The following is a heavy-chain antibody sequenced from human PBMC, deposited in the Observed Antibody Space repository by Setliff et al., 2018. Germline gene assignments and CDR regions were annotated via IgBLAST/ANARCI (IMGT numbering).Heavy chain of an antibody. CDR2: ISPYYGST. CDR3: VRGQGPRTVVAIPFDH. D-gene: IGHD3-22*01. V-gene: IGHV1-18*01. J-gene: IGHJ4*02. Sequence: ASVKVSCKTSGYSFTVFGISWVRQAPGQGLEWMGWISPYYGSTDYAQKFQGRVTMTTDTSTSTAYTELTRLTTDDTALYYCVRGQGPRTVVAIPFDHWGQGTLVTVSS. CDR1: GYSFTVFG.